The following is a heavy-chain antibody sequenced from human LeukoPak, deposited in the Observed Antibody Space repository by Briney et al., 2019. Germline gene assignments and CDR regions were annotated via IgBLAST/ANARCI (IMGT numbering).Heavy chain of an antibody. D-gene: IGHD2/OR15-2a*01. CDR2: IYYSGST. J-gene: IGHJ4*02. V-gene: IGHV4-59*08. CDR3: ARLTFHYYFDY. CDR1: GGSISSYY. Sequence: SETLSLTCTVSGGSISSYYWSWIRQAPGTGLEWIAYIYYSGSTNYNPSLKSRVTISVDTSKNQFSLKLSSVTAADTAVYYCARLTFHYYFDYRGQGALVTVSS.